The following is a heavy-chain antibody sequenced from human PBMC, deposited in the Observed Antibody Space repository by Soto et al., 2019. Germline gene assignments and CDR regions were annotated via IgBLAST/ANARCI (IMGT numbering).Heavy chain of an antibody. Sequence: SGGSLRLSCAASGFTFSSYAMSWVRQAPGKGLEWVSAISGGGGSTYYADSVKGRFTISRDNSKNTLYLQMNSLRAEDMAVYYCAKDRVVVPAAIAPDAFDIWGQGTMVTVSS. CDR3: AKDRVVVPAAIAPDAFDI. J-gene: IGHJ3*02. CDR2: ISGGGGST. V-gene: IGHV3-23*01. CDR1: GFTFSSYA. D-gene: IGHD2-2*01.